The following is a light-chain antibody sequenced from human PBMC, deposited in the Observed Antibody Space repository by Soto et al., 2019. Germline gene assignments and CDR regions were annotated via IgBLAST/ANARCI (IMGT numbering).Light chain of an antibody. V-gene: IGLV1-44*01. CDR2: SDD. CDR3: AAWNDNPNGPGYV. Sequence: QSVLTQPPSASGTPGQRVTISCSGSSSNIGSNYVNWYQHLAGTAPKLLIYSDDQRPSGVPDRSSGSKSGTSASLAISGLQSEDEADYFCAAWNDNPNGPGYVFGTGTKVTVL. CDR1: SSNIGSNY. J-gene: IGLJ1*01.